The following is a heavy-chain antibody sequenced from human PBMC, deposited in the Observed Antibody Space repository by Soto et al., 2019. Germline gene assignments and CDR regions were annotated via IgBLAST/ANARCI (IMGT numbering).Heavy chain of an antibody. D-gene: IGHD3-10*01. CDR2: IHYTGST. CDR1: GGSTSSYY. V-gene: IGHV4-59*08. J-gene: IGHJ4*02. CDR3: ARHFGDVYNKYYFDY. Sequence: QVQLQESGPGLVKPSETLSLTCSVSGGSTSSYYWSWIRQPPGKGLEWIGSIHYTGSTNYNPSLKSRVTMXXDXSXXQFSLRLSSVTAADTAVYYCARHFGDVYNKYYFDYWGQGTLVTVSS.